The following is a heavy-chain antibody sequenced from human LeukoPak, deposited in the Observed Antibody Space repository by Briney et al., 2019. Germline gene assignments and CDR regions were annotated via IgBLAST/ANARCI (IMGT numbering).Heavy chain of an antibody. CDR1: GYTFTGYY. V-gene: IGHV1-2*06. Sequence: ASVKVSCKASGYTFTGYYMHWVRQAPGQGLEWMGRINPNSGGTNYAQKFQGRVTMTRDTSISTAYMELSRLRSDDTAVYYCARGGTMVRGVTSSDYWSQGTLVTVSS. CDR3: ARGGTMVRGVTSSDY. CDR2: INPNSGGT. D-gene: IGHD3-10*01. J-gene: IGHJ4*02.